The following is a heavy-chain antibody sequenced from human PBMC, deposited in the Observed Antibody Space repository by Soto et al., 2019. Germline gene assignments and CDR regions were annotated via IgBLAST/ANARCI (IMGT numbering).Heavy chain of an antibody. V-gene: IGHV1-69*01. J-gene: IGHJ4*02. CDR2: IIPIFGTA. D-gene: IGHD1-26*01. CDR1: GGTFSSYS. CDR3: ARDGGRHSGGIDY. Sequence: QVQLVQSGAEVKKPGSSVKVSCKASGGTFSSYSINWVRQAPGQGLEWMGEIIPIFGTANYAQKFQGRVTTTADESTSTAYMELSILRSEDTAVYYCARDGGRHSGGIDYWGQGTLVTVSS.